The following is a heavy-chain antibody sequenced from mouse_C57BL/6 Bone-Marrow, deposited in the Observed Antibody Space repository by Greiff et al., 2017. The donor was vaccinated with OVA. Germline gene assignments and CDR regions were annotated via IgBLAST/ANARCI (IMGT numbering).Heavy chain of an antibody. Sequence: QVQLQQPGAELVKPGASVKLSCKASGYTFTSYWMQWVKQRPGQGLEWIGEIDPSDSYTNYNQKFKGKATLTVDTSSSTAYMQLSSLTSEDAAVDYCARSRGAVGTWFAYWGQGTLVTVSA. CDR2: IDPSDSYT. V-gene: IGHV1-50*01. J-gene: IGHJ3*01. CDR1: GYTFTSYW. CDR3: ARSRGAVGTWFAY. D-gene: IGHD3-3*01.